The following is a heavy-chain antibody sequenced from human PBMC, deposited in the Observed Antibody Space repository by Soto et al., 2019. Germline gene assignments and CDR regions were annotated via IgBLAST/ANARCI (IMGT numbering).Heavy chain of an antibody. CDR1: GYPFSCFD. V-gene: IGHV1-8*01. D-gene: IGHD2-15*01. CDR3: VRQPGGVATPGDDY. Sequence: ASVKVSCKASGYPFSCFDINWVRQAPGQGLEWMGWINPDTGDTAFAQRFQDRITMTRTTSISTAYMELSRLTSDDTAVYYCVRQPGGVATPGDDYWGQGTLVTVSS. CDR2: INPDTGDT. J-gene: IGHJ4*02.